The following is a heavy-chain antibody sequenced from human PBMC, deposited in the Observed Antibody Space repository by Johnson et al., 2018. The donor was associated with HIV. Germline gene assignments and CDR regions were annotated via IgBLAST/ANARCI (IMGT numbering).Heavy chain of an antibody. D-gene: IGHD2-8*01. Sequence: AAGGVTISDSYMSWIRQAPGKGLEWVSGINWNGGSTGYADSVKGRFTISRDNARNSLYLQMNSLRAEGTALYYCARATWSDDAFDIWGQGTMVTVSS. CDR3: ARATWSDDAFDI. CDR1: GVTISDSY. CDR2: INWNGGST. J-gene: IGHJ3*02. V-gene: IGHV3-20*04.